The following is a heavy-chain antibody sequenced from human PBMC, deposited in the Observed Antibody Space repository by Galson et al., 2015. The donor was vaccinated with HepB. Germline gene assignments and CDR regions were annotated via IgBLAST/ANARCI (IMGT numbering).Heavy chain of an antibody. V-gene: IGHV3-30*18. Sequence: SLRLSCAASGFTFSSYGMHWVRQVPGRGLEWVAVISYDGSNKYYADSVKGRFTISRDNSKNTLYLQMNRLRAEDTAVYYCAKCMVRGGFVLSHGEKYNYYGLDVWGQGTTVTVSS. CDR3: AKCMVRGGFVLSHGEKYNYYGLDV. CDR2: ISYDGSNK. CDR1: GFTFSSYG. J-gene: IGHJ6*02. D-gene: IGHD3-10*01.